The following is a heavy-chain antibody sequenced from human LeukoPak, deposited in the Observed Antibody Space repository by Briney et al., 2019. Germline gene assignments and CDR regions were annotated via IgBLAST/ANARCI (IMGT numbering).Heavy chain of an antibody. Sequence: KVSCKASGYTFTSHGISWVRQMPGKGLEWMGIIYPGDSDTRYSPSFQGQVTISADKSISTAYLQWSSLKASDTAMYYCARRGIAVAGFDYWGQGTLVTVSS. J-gene: IGHJ4*02. D-gene: IGHD6-19*01. CDR2: IYPGDSDT. CDR3: ARRGIAVAGFDY. CDR1: GYTFTSHG. V-gene: IGHV5-51*01.